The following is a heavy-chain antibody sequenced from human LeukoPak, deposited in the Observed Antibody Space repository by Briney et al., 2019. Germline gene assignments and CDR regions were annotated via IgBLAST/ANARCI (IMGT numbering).Heavy chain of an antibody. CDR1: DGSISSYY. CDR3: ARWGHFDTSGYFVVDY. V-gene: IGHV4-59*01. CDR2: IHYSGST. Sequence: SETLSLTCTISDGSISSYYWNWIRQSPGKGLEWIGHIHYSGSTHYNPSLQSRVSISIDTSKEHFSLNLRSVTAVDTAVYYCARWGHFDTSGYFVVDYWGQRTLVTVSS. J-gene: IGHJ4*02. D-gene: IGHD3-22*01.